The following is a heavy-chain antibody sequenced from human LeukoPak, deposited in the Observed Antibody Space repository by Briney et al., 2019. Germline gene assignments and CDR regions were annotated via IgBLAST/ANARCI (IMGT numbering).Heavy chain of an antibody. J-gene: IGHJ4*02. CDR2: INHSGST. CDR1: GGSFSGYY. CDR3: ARGSTWIQLWSRGYFDY. D-gene: IGHD5-18*01. Sequence: SETLSLTCAVYGGSFSGYYWSWIRQPPGKGLEWIGEINHSGSTNYNPSLKSRVTISVDTSKNQFSLKLSSVTAADTAVYYCARGSTWIQLWSRGYFDYWGQGTLVTVSS. V-gene: IGHV4-34*01.